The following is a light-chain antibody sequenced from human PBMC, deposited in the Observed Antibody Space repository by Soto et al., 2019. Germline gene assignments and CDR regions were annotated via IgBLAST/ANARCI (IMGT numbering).Light chain of an antibody. V-gene: IGLV1-51*01. Sequence: QSVLTQPPSVSAAPGQKVTISCSGSSSNLGNNYVSWYQQLPGTAPKLLIYDNNKRPSGIPDRFSDSKSGTSATLAITGLQTGDEADYYCGTWDSSLSAYVFGTGTTVTVL. CDR2: DNN. CDR3: GTWDSSLSAYV. J-gene: IGLJ1*01. CDR1: SSNLGNNY.